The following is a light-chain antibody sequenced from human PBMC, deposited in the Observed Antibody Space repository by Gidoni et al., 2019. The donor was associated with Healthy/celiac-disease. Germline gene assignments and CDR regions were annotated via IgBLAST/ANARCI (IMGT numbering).Light chain of an antibody. Sequence: DNQMTQSPSSLSASVGDRVTITCQASQDISNYLNWYQQKPGKAPKLLIYDASNLETGVPSRFSGSGSGTDFTFTISSLQPEVIATYYCQQYDNLPITFGQGTRLEIK. CDR1: QDISNY. J-gene: IGKJ5*01. CDR2: DAS. V-gene: IGKV1-33*01. CDR3: QQYDNLPIT.